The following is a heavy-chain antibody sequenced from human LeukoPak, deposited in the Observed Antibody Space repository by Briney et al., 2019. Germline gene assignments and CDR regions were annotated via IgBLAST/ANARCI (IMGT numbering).Heavy chain of an antibody. D-gene: IGHD6-19*01. V-gene: IGHV4-4*02. CDR2: TYHSGST. CDR1: GGSISSSNW. Sequence: SETLSLTCAVSGGSISSSNWWSWVRQPPGKGLEWIGETYHSGSTNYNPSLKSRVTISVDKSKNQFSLKLSSVTAADTAVYYCARSSSGQWLSYYYYGMDVWGQGTTVTVSS. J-gene: IGHJ6*02. CDR3: ARSSSGQWLSYYYYGMDV.